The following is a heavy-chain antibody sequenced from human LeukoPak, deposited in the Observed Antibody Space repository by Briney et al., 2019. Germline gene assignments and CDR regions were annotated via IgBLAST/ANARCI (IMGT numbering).Heavy chain of an antibody. Sequence: SGPTLVEPTQTLTLTCTFSGFSLSTSGVGVGWIRQPPGKALEWLAFIYWDDDKRYSPSLRSRLTITKDTSENQVVLTMTNMDPVDTATYYCANRRAYGGNWNSGAFDIWGQGTVVSVSS. CDR3: ANRRAYGGNWNSGAFDI. J-gene: IGHJ3*02. D-gene: IGHD1-7*01. CDR2: IYWDDDK. V-gene: IGHV2-5*02. CDR1: GFSLSTSGVG.